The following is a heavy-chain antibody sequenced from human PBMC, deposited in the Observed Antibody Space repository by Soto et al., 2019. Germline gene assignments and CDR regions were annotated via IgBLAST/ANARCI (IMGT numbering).Heavy chain of an antibody. D-gene: IGHD6-25*01. J-gene: IGHJ6*02. Sequence: PGGSLRLSCAASGFTFDDYAMHWVRQAPGKGLEWVSGISWNSGSIGYADSVKGRFTISRDNAKNSLYLQMNSLRAEDTALYYCAKDGSHYYGMDVWGQGTTVTVSS. V-gene: IGHV3-9*01. CDR3: AKDGSHYYGMDV. CDR1: GFTFDDYA. CDR2: ISWNSGSI.